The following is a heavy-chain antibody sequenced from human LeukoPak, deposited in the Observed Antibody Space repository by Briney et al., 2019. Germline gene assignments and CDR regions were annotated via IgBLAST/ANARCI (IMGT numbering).Heavy chain of an antibody. D-gene: IGHD5-12*01. J-gene: IGHJ4*02. CDR2: IYYSGST. CDR3: ARGEWLR. V-gene: IGHV4-39*01. Sequence: SETLSLTCTVSGGSISSSSYYWGWIRQPPGKGLEWIGTIYYSGSTYYNPSLKSRVTISVDTSKNQFSLKLSSVTAADTAVYYCARGEWLRWGQGTLVTVSS. CDR1: GGSISSSSYY.